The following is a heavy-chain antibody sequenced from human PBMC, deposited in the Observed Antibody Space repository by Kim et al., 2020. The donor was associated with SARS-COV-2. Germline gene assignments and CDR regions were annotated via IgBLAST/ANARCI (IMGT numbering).Heavy chain of an antibody. D-gene: IGHD5-12*01. J-gene: IGHJ4*02. V-gene: IGHV4-34*01. Sequence: NQSIKRRVTISVDTSENQLSLKLSSVAAADTAVYYCARGGMATIAYYFDYWGQGTLVTVSS. CDR3: ARGGMATIAYYFDY.